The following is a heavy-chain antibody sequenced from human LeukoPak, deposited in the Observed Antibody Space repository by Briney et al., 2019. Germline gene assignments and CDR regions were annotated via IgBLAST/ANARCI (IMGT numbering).Heavy chain of an antibody. CDR2: ISGDGGST. V-gene: IGHV3-43*02. D-gene: IGHD2-15*01. CDR3: AKDSCSGGSCYSFDY. CDR1: EFTFDDYA. Sequence: GGSLRLSCAASEFTFDDYAMHWVRQAPGKGLEWVSLISGDGGSTYYADSVKGRFTISRDNSKHSLYLQMNSLRTEDTALYYCAKDSCSGGSCYSFDYWGQGTLVTVSS. J-gene: IGHJ4*02.